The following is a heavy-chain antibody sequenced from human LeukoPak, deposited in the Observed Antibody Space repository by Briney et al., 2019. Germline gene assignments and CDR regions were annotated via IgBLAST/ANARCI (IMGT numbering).Heavy chain of an antibody. D-gene: IGHD2-8*01. J-gene: IGHJ4*02. CDR3: AKGGRGNGEVY. CDR1: GFTFSSYW. V-gene: IGHV3-7*01. CDR2: IKQDGSEK. Sequence: PGGSLRLSCAVSGFTFSSYWMNWVRQAPGKGLEWVANIKQDGSEKNYVDSVKGRFTISGDNAKSSLFLQMNDLRAEDTAVYYCAKGGRGNGEVYWGQGTLVTVSS.